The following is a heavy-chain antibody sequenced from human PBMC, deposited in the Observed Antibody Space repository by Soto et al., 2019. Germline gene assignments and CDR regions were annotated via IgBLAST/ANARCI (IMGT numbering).Heavy chain of an antibody. CDR2: ISTSIDAT. Sequence: LRLSCAASGFAFSNYAMGWVRQAPGKGLEWVSSISTSIDATYYADSVKGRFTISRDDSKNTLYLQMNSLRAEDSAVYYCAKDRTVAARNFDYWGQGTQVTVSS. CDR3: AKDRTVAARNFDY. D-gene: IGHD6-6*01. J-gene: IGHJ4*02. CDR1: GFAFSNYA. V-gene: IGHV3-23*01.